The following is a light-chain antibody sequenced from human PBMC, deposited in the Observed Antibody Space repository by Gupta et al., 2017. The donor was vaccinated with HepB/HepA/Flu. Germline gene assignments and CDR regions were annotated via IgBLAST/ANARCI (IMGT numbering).Light chain of an antibody. CDR3: QTWGTGIPVV. V-gene: IGLV4-69*01. J-gene: IGLJ2*01. CDR1: SGHSTYA. Sequence: QLVLTQSPSASASLGASVKLTCTLSSGHSTYAIAWHQQQPEKGPRYLMKLNSDGSHSKGDGVPDRFSGSSSGAARYLTISRLQAEDDADYYCQTWGTGIPVVFGGGTKLTVL. CDR2: LNSDGSH.